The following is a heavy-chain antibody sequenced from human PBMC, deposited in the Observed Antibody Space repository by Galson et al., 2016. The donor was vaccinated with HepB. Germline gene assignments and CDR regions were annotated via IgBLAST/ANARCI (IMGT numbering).Heavy chain of an antibody. CDR2: IKRDESEK. CDR1: GFTLSLYW. Sequence: SLRLSCAASGFTLSLYWMSWVRQAPGKGLEWVANIKRDESEKYYVDSVKGRFTISRDNAKKSLYLQMDNLRVEDTAVYYCVRDRRLIGIRTGGYFDYWGQGTLVTVSS. CDR3: VRDRRLIGIRTGGYFDY. V-gene: IGHV3-7*03. D-gene: IGHD2/OR15-2a*01. J-gene: IGHJ4*02.